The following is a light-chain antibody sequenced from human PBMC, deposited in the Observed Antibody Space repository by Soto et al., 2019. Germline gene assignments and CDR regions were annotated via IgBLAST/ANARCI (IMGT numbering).Light chain of an antibody. CDR3: HQYDISPLT. Sequence: EIVLTQSTGTLSLSPGERATLSCRASQSVSSSYLAWYQQKPGQAPRLLIYGASSRATGIPDRFSGSGSGTDCTLTISRLEPEDFAVYYCHQYDISPLTFGGGPNVEIK. CDR2: GAS. CDR1: QSVSSSY. J-gene: IGKJ4*01. V-gene: IGKV3-20*01.